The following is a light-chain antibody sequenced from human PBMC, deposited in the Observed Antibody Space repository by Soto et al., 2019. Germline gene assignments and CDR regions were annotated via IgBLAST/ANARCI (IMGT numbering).Light chain of an antibody. CDR1: QSISSW. CDR2: KAS. CDR3: QHYNTYPLT. Sequence: DIQMTQSPSTLSASVGDRVTITCRASQSISSWLAWYQHKPGKAPKVLIYKASTLESGVPSRFSGSGSGTEFTLTISRLQPDDFATYYCQHYNTYPLTCGGGTKVEIK. V-gene: IGKV1-5*03. J-gene: IGKJ4*01.